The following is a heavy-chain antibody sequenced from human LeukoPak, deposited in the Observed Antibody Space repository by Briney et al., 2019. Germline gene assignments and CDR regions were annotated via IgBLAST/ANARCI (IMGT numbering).Heavy chain of an antibody. CDR3: ARSPHYYDSSGYYPSRAFDI. CDR1: GFTFSSYW. J-gene: IGHJ3*02. Sequence: GGSLRLSCAVSGFTFSSYWMSWVRQAPGKGLEWVANIKQDGSEKYYVDSVKGRFTISRDNAKNSLYLQMNSLRAEDTAEYYCARSPHYYDSSGYYPSRAFDIWGQGTMVTVSS. D-gene: IGHD3-22*01. CDR2: IKQDGSEK. V-gene: IGHV3-7*01.